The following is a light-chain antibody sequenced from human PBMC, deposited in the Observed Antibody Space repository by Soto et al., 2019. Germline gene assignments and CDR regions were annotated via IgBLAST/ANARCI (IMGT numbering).Light chain of an antibody. CDR2: WAS. CDR3: QQCYNTPYT. V-gene: IGKV4-1*01. CDR1: QSVLYSSNNKNY. Sequence: DIVMTQSPDSLAVSMVERATINCKSSQSVLYSSNNKNYLTWYQQKPGQPPKLLIYWASTRESGVPDRFSGSGSGTDFTLTISSLQAEDVAVYYCQQCYNTPYTFGQGTKVEIK. J-gene: IGKJ2*01.